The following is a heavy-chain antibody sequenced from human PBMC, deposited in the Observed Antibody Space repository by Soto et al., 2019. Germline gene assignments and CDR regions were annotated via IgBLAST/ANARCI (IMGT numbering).Heavy chain of an antibody. J-gene: IGHJ6*02. CDR2: IIPIFGTA. Sequence: SVKVSCKASGGTFSSYAISWVRQAPGQGLEWMGGIIPIFGTANYAQKFQGRVTITADESTSTAYMELSSLRSEDTAVYYCAIRRTTVTTRYYYYGMDVWGQGTTVTVSS. CDR1: GGTFSSYA. CDR3: AIRRTTVTTRYYYYGMDV. V-gene: IGHV1-69*13. D-gene: IGHD4-17*01.